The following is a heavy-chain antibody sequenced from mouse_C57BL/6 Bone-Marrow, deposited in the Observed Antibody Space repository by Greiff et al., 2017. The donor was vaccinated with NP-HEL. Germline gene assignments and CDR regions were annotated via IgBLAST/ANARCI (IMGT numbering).Heavy chain of an antibody. Sequence: QVQLQQSGAELVKPGASVKISCKASGYAFSSYWMNWVKQRPGKGLEWIGQIYPGDGDTNYNGKFKGKATLTADKSSSTAYMQRSSLTSEDSAVYFCARYYGSSYHYYAMDYWGQGTSVTVSS. J-gene: IGHJ4*01. CDR2: IYPGDGDT. CDR3: ARYYGSSYHYYAMDY. V-gene: IGHV1-80*01. CDR1: GYAFSSYW. D-gene: IGHD1-1*01.